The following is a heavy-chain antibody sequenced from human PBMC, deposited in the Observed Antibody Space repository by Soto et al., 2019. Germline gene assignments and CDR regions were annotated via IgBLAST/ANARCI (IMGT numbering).Heavy chain of an antibody. Sequence: SETLSLTCTVSGGSISSSSYYWGWIRQPPGKGLEWIGSIYYSGSTYYNPSLKSRVTISVDTSENQFSLKLSSVTAADTAVYYCARDDCGGDCCDYWGQGTLVTVSS. D-gene: IGHD2-21*02. J-gene: IGHJ4*02. V-gene: IGHV4-39*02. CDR1: GGSISSSSYY. CDR2: IYYSGST. CDR3: ARDDCGGDCCDY.